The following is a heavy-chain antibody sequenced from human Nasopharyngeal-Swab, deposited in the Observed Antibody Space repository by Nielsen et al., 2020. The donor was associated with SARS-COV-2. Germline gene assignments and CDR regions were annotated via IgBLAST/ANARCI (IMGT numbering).Heavy chain of an antibody. Sequence: SLKISWAASGFTFDDYAMHWVRQAPGKGLEWVSGISWNSGSIGYADSVKGRFTISRDNAKNSLYLQMNSLRAEDTALYYCAKDLYCSSTSCYEGYYYYYGMDVWGQGTTVTVSS. CDR2: ISWNSGSI. CDR3: AKDLYCSSTSCYEGYYYYYGMDV. CDR1: GFTFDDYA. J-gene: IGHJ6*02. V-gene: IGHV3-9*01. D-gene: IGHD2-2*01.